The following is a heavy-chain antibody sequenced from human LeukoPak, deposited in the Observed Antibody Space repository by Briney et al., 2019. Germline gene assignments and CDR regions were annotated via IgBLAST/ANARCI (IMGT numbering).Heavy chain of an antibody. CDR3: ARATPDYYEYTNYRYYFDY. J-gene: IGHJ4*02. Sequence: PSQTLSLTCGVTGGSISAGDYYWSWIRQPPGKGLEWIGYIYYSGNTYYRPSLRSRATISMDTSKNQISLKLNSVTAADTAVYYCARATPDYYEYTNYRYYFDYWGQGTLVTVSS. D-gene: IGHD3-22*01. CDR2: IYYSGNT. CDR1: GGSISAGDYY. V-gene: IGHV4-30-4*01.